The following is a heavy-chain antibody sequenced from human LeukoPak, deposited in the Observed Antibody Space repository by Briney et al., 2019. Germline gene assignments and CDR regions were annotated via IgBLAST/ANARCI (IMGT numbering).Heavy chain of an antibody. CDR1: GFTFSSYA. V-gene: IGHV3-23*01. CDR3: ARETGQYYYDSSGFDY. J-gene: IGHJ4*02. Sequence: GGSLRLSCAASGFTFSSYAMSWVRQAPGKGLEWVSAISGSGGSTYYADSVKGRFTISRDNSKNSLYLQMNSLRAEDTAVYYCARETGQYYYDSSGFDYWGQGTLVTVSS. CDR2: ISGSGGST. D-gene: IGHD3-22*01.